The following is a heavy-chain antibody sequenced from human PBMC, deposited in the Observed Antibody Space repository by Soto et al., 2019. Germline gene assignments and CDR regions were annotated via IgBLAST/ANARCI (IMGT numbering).Heavy chain of an antibody. CDR3: ARHESGGSCHY. CDR2: IYYSGST. J-gene: IGHJ4*02. V-gene: IGHV4-59*08. CDR1: GGSISSYY. Sequence: SETLSLTCTVSGGSISSYYWSWIRQPPGKGLEWIGYIYYSGSTNYNPSLKSRVTILVDTSKNQFSLKLSSVTAADTAVYYCARHESGGSCHYWGQGTLVTVSS. D-gene: IGHD2-15*01.